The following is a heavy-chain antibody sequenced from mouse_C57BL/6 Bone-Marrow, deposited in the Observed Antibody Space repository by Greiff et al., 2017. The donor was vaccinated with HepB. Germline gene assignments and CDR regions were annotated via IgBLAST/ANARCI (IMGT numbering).Heavy chain of an antibody. CDR3: ARIYYYGSSYFDV. CDR2: ISYDGSN. V-gene: IGHV3-6*01. Sequence: ESGPGLVKPSQSLSLTCSVTGYSITSGYYWNWIRQFPGNKLEWMGYISYDGSNNYNPSLKNRISITRDTSKNQFFLKLNSVTTEDTATYYCARIYYYGSSYFDVWGTGTTVTVSS. CDR1: GYSITSGYY. D-gene: IGHD1-1*01. J-gene: IGHJ1*03.